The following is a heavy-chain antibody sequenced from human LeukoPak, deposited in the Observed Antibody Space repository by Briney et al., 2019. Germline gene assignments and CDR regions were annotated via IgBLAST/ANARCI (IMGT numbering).Heavy chain of an antibody. J-gene: IGHJ6*03. CDR1: GFTFSSYW. CDR2: INSDGSST. D-gene: IGHD5-24*01. CDR3: ARGTWATLYYYYMDV. Sequence: GGSLRLSCAASGFTFSSYWMHWVRQAPGKGLVWVSRINSDGSSTSYADSVKGRFTISRDNAKNTLYLQMNSLRAEDTAAYYCARGTWATLYYYYMDVWGKGTTVTVSS. V-gene: IGHV3-74*01.